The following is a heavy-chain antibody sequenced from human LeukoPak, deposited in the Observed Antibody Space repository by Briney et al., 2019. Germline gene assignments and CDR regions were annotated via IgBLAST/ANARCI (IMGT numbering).Heavy chain of an antibody. Sequence: SETLSLTCTVSGGSISSHYWSWIRQPPGKGLEWIGYIHYRGSTNYNPSLKSRVTISADTSKNQFSLKLSSVTAADTAVYYCARVKLTAAGYYYYGMDVWGQGTTVTVSS. D-gene: IGHD6-13*01. CDR2: IHYRGST. CDR3: ARVKLTAAGYYYYGMDV. V-gene: IGHV4-59*11. CDR1: GGSISSHY. J-gene: IGHJ6*02.